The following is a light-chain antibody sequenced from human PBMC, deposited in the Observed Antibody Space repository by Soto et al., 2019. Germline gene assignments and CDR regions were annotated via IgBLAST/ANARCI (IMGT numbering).Light chain of an antibody. CDR2: LAS. J-gene: IGKJ1*01. Sequence: DLVMTQSPLSLPVTPGEPASISCRSSQSLLHSNGYNYLDWYLQKPGQSPQLLIYLASKRASGVPDRFSGSGSGTDFTLKISRVEAEDVGVYYCMQALQTPPWTFGQGTKVEIK. CDR3: MQALQTPPWT. V-gene: IGKV2-28*01. CDR1: QSLLHSNGYNY.